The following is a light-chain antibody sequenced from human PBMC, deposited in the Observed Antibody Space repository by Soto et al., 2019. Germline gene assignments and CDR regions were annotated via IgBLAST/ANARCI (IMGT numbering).Light chain of an antibody. CDR3: QQYNDWFSIT. V-gene: IGKV3-15*01. Sequence: EIVLTPSPATLSLSPVERAALSCRASQSVSSKLAWYRQRPGQAPRLVIYDTSTRATGVPARFSGSGSGTEFTLTISSLQSEDFGVYYCQQYNDWFSITFGQGTRLEIK. CDR2: DTS. J-gene: IGKJ5*01. CDR1: QSVSSK.